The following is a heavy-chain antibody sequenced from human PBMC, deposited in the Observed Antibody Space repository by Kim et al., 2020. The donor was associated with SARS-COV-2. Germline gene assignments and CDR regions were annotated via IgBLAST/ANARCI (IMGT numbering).Heavy chain of an antibody. D-gene: IGHD3-9*01. J-gene: IGHJ3*02. CDR3: ARVTGYKWVNAFDI. Sequence: ADSEKCRYTLPRDNAKHSVYLQMNSVGAEDAAVYYCARVTGYKWVNAFDIWGQGTMVTVSS. V-gene: IGHV3-11*05.